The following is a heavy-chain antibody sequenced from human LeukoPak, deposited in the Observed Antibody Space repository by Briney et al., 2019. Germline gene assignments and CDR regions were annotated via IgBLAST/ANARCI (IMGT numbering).Heavy chain of an antibody. Sequence: ASVKVSCKASGYTFTSYGISWVRQAPGQGLEWMGWISAYNGNTNYAQKLQGRVTMTTDTSTSTAYMELRSLRSDDTAVCYRARDPGIVVVIMYDYWGQGTLVTVSS. CDR2: ISAYNGNT. CDR3: ARDPGIVVVIMYDY. D-gene: IGHD3-22*01. V-gene: IGHV1-18*01. J-gene: IGHJ4*02. CDR1: GYTFTSYG.